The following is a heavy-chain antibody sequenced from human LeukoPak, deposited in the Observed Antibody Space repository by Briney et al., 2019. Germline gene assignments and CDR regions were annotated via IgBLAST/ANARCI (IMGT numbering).Heavy chain of an antibody. Sequence: GGSLRLSCAASGFTFSNAWMSWVRQAPGKGLEWVGRIKSKTDGGTTDYAAPVKGRFTISRDDSKNTLYLQMNSLKTEDTAVYYCARSKTQWLRNINYFDYWGQGTLVTVSS. V-gene: IGHV3-15*01. D-gene: IGHD5-12*01. CDR1: GFTFSNAW. CDR2: IKSKTDGGTT. J-gene: IGHJ4*02. CDR3: ARSKTQWLRNINYFDY.